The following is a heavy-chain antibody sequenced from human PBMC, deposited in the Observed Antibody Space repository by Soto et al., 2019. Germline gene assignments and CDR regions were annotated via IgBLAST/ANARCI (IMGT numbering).Heavy chain of an antibody. D-gene: IGHD3-10*01. V-gene: IGHV3-11*01. Sequence: GGSLRLSCAASGFRFSDHYMTWIRQAPGKGLEWVSKISSGGTTTYYADSVKGRFTVSRDNAKNSLYLQMNSLRTEDTAVYYCAGDPYYYGSAFWGQGTLVTVSS. CDR1: GFRFSDHY. CDR3: AGDPYYYGSAF. J-gene: IGHJ4*02. CDR2: ISSGGTTT.